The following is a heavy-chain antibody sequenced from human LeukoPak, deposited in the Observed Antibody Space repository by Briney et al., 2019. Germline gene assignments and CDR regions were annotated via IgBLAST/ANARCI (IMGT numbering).Heavy chain of an antibody. CDR2: IYYSGST. CDR1: GGSMSPYH. J-gene: IGHJ3*02. Sequence: SETLSLTCTVSGGSMSPYHWGWIRQPPGKGLEWTGYIYYSGSTNYNPSPKSRVTISVDTSKNQFSLKLSSVTAADTAVYYCAREGPRSTMVRGVRAFDIWGQGTMVTVSS. CDR3: AREGPRSTMVRGVRAFDI. D-gene: IGHD3-10*01. V-gene: IGHV4-59*01.